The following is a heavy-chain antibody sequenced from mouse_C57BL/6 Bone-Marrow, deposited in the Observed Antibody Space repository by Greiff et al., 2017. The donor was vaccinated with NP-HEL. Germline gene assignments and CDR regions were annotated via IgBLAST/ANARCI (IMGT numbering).Heavy chain of an antibody. CDR1: GYTFTDYA. Sequence: QVQLQQSGPELVRPGVSVKISCKGSGYTFTDYAMHWVKQSHAKSLEWIGVISTYYGDASYNQKFKDKATMTVDKFSSTAYMELARLTSEDSAVYYCARNYYGSSTYWYFDVWGTGTTVTVSS. CDR2: ISTYYGDA. V-gene: IGHV1-67*01. CDR3: ARNYYGSSTYWYFDV. J-gene: IGHJ1*03. D-gene: IGHD1-1*01.